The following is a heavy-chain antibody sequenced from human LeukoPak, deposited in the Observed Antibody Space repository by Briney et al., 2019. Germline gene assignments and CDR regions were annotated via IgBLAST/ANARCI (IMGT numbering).Heavy chain of an antibody. J-gene: IGHJ5*02. V-gene: IGHV3-23*01. CDR3: AKTFFSSTSYWFDP. D-gene: IGHD6-6*01. CDR2: ISGSGGST. CDR1: GFTFSSYA. Sequence: GGSLRLSCAASGFTFSSYAMSWVRQAPGKGLEWVSAISGSGGSTYYADSAKGRFTISRDNSKNTLYLQMNSLRSEDTAVYYCAKTFFSSTSYWFDPWGQRTLVTVSS.